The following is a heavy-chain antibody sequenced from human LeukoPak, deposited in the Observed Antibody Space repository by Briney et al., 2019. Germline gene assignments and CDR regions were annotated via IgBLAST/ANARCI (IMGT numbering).Heavy chain of an antibody. V-gene: IGHV1-8*01. CDR3: PRGSSLWSYVGNDYYNSYRNF. CDR2: MNPNSGNT. D-gene: IGHD1-26*01. CDR1: GYTFTSYD. J-gene: IGHJ6*03. Sequence: GASVKVSCKASGYTFTSYDINWVRQATGQGLEWMGWMNPNSGNTGYAQKFQGRVTMTRNTSISTAYMELSSLRSEDTAVYYCPRGSSLWSYVGNDYYNSYRNFWGKGTTVTVSS.